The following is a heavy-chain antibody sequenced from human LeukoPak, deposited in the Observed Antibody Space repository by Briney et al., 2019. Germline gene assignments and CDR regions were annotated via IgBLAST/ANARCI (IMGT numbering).Heavy chain of an antibody. CDR1: GFTFSSYA. CDR2: ISGSGGST. CDR3: GGSSWYDYYYYMDV. Sequence: PGGSLRLSCAASGFTFSSYAMSWVRQAPGKGLEWVSAISGSGGSTYYADSVKGRFTISRDNSNNTVYLQMNSLRAEDTAVYYCGGSSWYDYYYYMDVWGKGTTVTASS. D-gene: IGHD6-13*01. J-gene: IGHJ6*03. V-gene: IGHV3-23*01.